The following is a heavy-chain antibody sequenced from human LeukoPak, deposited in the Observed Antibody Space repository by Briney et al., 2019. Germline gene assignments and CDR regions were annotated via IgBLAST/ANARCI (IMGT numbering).Heavy chain of an antibody. D-gene: IGHD3-22*01. CDR1: GGSISSGGYS. V-gene: IGHV4-30-2*01. CDR2: IYHSGST. Sequence: SETLSLTCAVSGGSISSGGYSWSWIRQPPGKGLEWIGYIYHSGSTYYNPSLKSRVTISVDRSKNQFSLKLSSVTAADTAVYYCARGLYYYDSSGPNWFDPWGQGTLVTVSS. J-gene: IGHJ5*02. CDR3: ARGLYYYDSSGPNWFDP.